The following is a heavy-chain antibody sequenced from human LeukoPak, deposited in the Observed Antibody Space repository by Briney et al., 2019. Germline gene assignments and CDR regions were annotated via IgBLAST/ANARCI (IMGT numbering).Heavy chain of an antibody. CDR1: GFTFSSYS. V-gene: IGHV3-21*01. D-gene: IGHD6-13*01. Sequence: GGSLRLSCAASGFTFSSYSMNWVRQAPGTGLEWVSSITSSNYMYYADSVKGRFTISRDNSKNTLYLQMNSLRAEDTAVYYCARDRRMAAAGRGSDYWGQGTLVTVSS. J-gene: IGHJ4*02. CDR2: ITSSNYM. CDR3: ARDRRMAAAGRGSDY.